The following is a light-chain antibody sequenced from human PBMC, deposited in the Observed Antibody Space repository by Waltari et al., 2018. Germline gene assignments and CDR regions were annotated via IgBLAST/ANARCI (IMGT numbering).Light chain of an antibody. J-gene: IGLJ3*02. CDR3: CSYAGRNIWV. CDR1: SSDVGFYNL. CDR2: AVI. V-gene: IGLV2-23*02. Sequence: QSALTQPASVSGSPGQSITISCTGTSSDVGFYNLVSWYQQPPDKAPKLMVYAVIERPSGGSNRFSGSKSGNTACLTISGLQVEDEADYYCCSYAGRNIWVFGGGTKLTVL.